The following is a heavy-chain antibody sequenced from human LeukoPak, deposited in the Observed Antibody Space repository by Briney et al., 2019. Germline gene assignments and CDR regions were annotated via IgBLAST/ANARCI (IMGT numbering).Heavy chain of an antibody. J-gene: IGHJ4*02. Sequence: SGGSLRLSCAASGFTFSSYAMSWVRQAPGKGLEWVSAISGSGGSTYYADSVKGRFTISRDNSKNTLYLQMNSLRAEDTAVYYCAKEWVTMIVDPRGFDYWGQGTLVTVSS. D-gene: IGHD3-22*01. CDR2: ISGSGGST. CDR3: AKEWVTMIVDPRGFDY. CDR1: GFTFSSYA. V-gene: IGHV3-23*01.